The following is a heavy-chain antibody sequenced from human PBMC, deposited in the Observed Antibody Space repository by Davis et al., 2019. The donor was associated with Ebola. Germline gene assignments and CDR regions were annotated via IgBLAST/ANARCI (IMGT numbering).Heavy chain of an antibody. D-gene: IGHD6-19*01. CDR1: GFTFSSYW. Sequence: GESLKISCAASGFTFSSYWMSWVRQAPGKGLEWVANIKQDGSEKYYVDSVKGRFTISRDNAKNSLYLQMNSLRAEDTAVYYCASGTRWLVRGYYYYGMDVWGQGTTVTVSS. CDR2: IKQDGSEK. J-gene: IGHJ6*02. V-gene: IGHV3-7*01. CDR3: ASGTRWLVRGYYYYGMDV.